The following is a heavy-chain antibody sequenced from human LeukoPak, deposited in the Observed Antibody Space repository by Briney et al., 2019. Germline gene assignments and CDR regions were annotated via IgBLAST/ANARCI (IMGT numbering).Heavy chain of an antibody. V-gene: IGHV1-18*01. D-gene: IGHD1-26*01. CDR1: GYTFTSYG. CDR2: ISAYNGNT. J-gene: IGHJ4*02. CDR3: ARALCPGVVGATFDY. Sequence: GASVKVSCKASGYTFTSYGISWVRQAPGQGLEWMGWISAYNGNTNYAQKLQGRVTMTTDTSTSTAYMELRSLRSDDTAVYYCARALCPGVVGATFDYWGQGTLVTVSS.